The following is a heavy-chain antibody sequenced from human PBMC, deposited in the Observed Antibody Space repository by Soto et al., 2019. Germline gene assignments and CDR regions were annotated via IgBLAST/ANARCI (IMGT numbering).Heavy chain of an antibody. CDR2: IIPIFGTA. D-gene: IGHD5-12*01. J-gene: IGHJ6*02. V-gene: IGHV1-69*06. CDR3: ARDPWATRYYYYGMDV. CDR1: GGTFSSYA. Sequence: ASVKVSCKASGGTFSSYATSWVRQAPGQGLEWMGGIIPIFGTANYAQKFQGRVTITADKSTSTAYMELSSLRSEDTAVYYCARDPWATRYYYYGMDVWGQGTTVTVSS.